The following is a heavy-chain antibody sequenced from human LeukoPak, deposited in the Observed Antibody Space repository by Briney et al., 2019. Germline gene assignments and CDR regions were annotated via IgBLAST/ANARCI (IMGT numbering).Heavy chain of an antibody. V-gene: IGHV4-59*08. CDR3: ARGAYYYGSGTPGGYYYYYYMDV. CDR2: IYYSGST. Sequence: SETLSLTCTVSGGSISSYYWGWIRQPPGKGLGWIGYIYYSGSTNYNPSLKSRVTISVDTSKNQFSLKLSSVTAADTAVYYCARGAYYYGSGTPGGYYYYYYMDVWGKGTTVTVSS. CDR1: GGSISSYY. J-gene: IGHJ6*03. D-gene: IGHD3-10*01.